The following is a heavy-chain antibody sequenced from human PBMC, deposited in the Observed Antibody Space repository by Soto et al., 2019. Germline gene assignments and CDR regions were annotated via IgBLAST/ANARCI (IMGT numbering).Heavy chain of an antibody. V-gene: IGHV3-9*01. CDR2: ISWNSGKI. Sequence: EVQLVESGGGLIQPGRSLRLSCAAFGFTFDDHAMHWVRQAPGKGLEWVSGISWNSGKIGYADSVEGRFTISRDNAKNSMYLQMNSLRAEDTALYYCAKFGVGAIDWGQGTLVTVSS. CDR1: GFTFDDHA. CDR3: AKFGVGAID. J-gene: IGHJ4*02. D-gene: IGHD1-26*01.